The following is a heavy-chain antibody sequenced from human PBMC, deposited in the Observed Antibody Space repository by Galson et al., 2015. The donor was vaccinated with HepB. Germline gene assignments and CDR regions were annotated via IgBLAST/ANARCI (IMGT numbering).Heavy chain of an antibody. CDR3: ASLYTGAAAALYYDGMDV. CDR2: IYHTGST. J-gene: IGHJ6*02. D-gene: IGHD6-13*01. Sequence: LSLTCAVSGGSISSGGYSWSWIRQPPGKGLEWIGYIYHTGSTYYNPSLKSRVTISVDRSKNLFSLKVSSVTAADTAVYYCASLYTGAAAALYYDGMDVWGQRTMVTVSS. V-gene: IGHV4-30-2*01. CDR1: GGSISSGGYS.